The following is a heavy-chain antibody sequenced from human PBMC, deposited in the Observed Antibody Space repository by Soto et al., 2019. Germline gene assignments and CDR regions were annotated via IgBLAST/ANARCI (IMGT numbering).Heavy chain of an antibody. CDR3: ARDRGPTSYFDY. CDR2: IYSSGNT. V-gene: IGHV4-59*02. CDR1: GCTVNTYY. D-gene: IGHD3-10*01. J-gene: IGHJ4*02. Sequence: PSETLSLTCSVSGCTVNTYYWSWIRQPPGKELEWIGYIYSSGNTNYNPSLKSRVTISVDTPNNQFFLKLSSVTAADTAVYYCARDRGPTSYFDYWGQGNMVS.